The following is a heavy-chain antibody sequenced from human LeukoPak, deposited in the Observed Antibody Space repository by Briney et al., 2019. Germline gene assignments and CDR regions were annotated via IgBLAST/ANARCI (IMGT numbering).Heavy chain of an antibody. CDR1: GYTFTGYF. V-gene: IGHV1-2*02. CDR3: ARDRNSGSSLDI. Sequence: GASVKVSCKASGYTFTGYFMHWVRQAPEQGLEWMGWINPNSGGTNYAQKFQGRVTMTRDTSISTAYMELSSLKSDDTAVYYCARDRNSGSSLDIWGQGTMLTVSS. CDR2: INPNSGGT. J-gene: IGHJ3*02. D-gene: IGHD6-6*01.